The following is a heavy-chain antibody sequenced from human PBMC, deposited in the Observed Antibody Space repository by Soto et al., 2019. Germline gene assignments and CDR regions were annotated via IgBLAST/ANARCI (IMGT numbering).Heavy chain of an antibody. Sequence: PSETLSLTCTVSGGSISSYYWSWIRQPPGKGLEWIGYIYYSGSTNYNPSLKSRVTISVDTSKNQFSLRLSSVTAADAAVYYCARHAPGDIAVVVATTERYFDYWGQGTLVTVSS. CDR1: GGSISSYY. CDR2: IYYSGST. J-gene: IGHJ4*02. CDR3: ARHAPGDIAVVVATTERYFDY. D-gene: IGHD2-15*01. V-gene: IGHV4-59*08.